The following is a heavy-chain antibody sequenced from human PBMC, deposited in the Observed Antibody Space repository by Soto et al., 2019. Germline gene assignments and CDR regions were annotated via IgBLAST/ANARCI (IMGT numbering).Heavy chain of an antibody. Sequence: TGGSLRLSCAASGFTFSDCYMSWIRQAPGKGLEWVSYISSSEASIYYADSVRGRFTISRDNTKNSLYLQMNSLRAEDTAVYYCARGRPGTAAPYFDSWGQGTLVTVSS. CDR1: GFTFSDCY. J-gene: IGHJ4*02. D-gene: IGHD2-21*02. CDR3: ARGRPGTAAPYFDS. CDR2: ISSSEASI. V-gene: IGHV3-11*01.